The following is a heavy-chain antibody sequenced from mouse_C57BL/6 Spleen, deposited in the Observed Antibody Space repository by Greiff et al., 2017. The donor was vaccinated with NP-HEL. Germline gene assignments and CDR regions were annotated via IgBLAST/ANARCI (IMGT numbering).Heavy chain of an antibody. CDR3: ARERKDYGNWFAD. V-gene: IGHV1-22*01. D-gene: IGHD1-1*01. CDR2: INPNNGGT. J-gene: IGHJ3*01. CDR1: GYTFTDYS. Sequence: EVQLQESGPELVKPGASVKMSCKASGYTFTDYSMHWVKQSPGKSLEWIGYINPNNGGTSYNQKFKGKATLTVNKSSSTAYMELRSLTAEDSAVYYCARERKDYGNWFADWGQGTLVTVSA.